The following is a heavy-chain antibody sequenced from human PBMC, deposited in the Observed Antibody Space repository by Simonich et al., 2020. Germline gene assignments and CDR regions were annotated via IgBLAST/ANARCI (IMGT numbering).Heavy chain of an antibody. J-gene: IGHJ4*02. CDR3: ASRGWSGYYDY. CDR1: GGSISSYY. CDR2: IYYSGST. V-gene: IGHV4-59*08. Sequence: QVQLQESGPGLVKPSETLSLTCTVSGGSISSYYWSWIRQPPGKGLEWIGYIYYSGSTNYNPPLKSRVTISVDTSKNQFSLKLSSVTAADTAVYYCASRGWSGYYDYWGQGTLVTVSS. D-gene: IGHD3-3*01.